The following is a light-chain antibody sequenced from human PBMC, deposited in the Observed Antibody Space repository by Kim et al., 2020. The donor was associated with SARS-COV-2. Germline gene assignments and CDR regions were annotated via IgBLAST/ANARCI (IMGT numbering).Light chain of an antibody. CDR3: TSYTGADTGV. Sequence: GQTITISCTGTSSLVGNYNYVSWYQQPPDKAPKLIIYDVSYRPAGDSTRFSGSKSGNTASLTISGLQAADEADYYCTSYTGADTGVFGGGTQLNVL. V-gene: IGLV2-14*03. CDR1: SSLVGNYNY. CDR2: DVS. J-gene: IGLJ2*01.